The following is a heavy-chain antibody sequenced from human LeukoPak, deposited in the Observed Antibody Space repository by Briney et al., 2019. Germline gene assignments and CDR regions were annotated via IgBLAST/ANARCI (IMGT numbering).Heavy chain of an antibody. D-gene: IGHD6-13*01. J-gene: IGHJ6*03. CDR1: GGSISSYY. CDR2: IYYSGST. Sequence: SETLSLTCTVSGGSISSYYWSWIRQPPGKGLEWIGYIYYSGSTNYNPSLKSRVTISVDTSKNQFSLKLSSVTAADTAVYYCARRYSSSWYYYYYYMDVWGKGTTVTISS. V-gene: IGHV4-59*01. CDR3: ARRYSSSWYYYYYYMDV.